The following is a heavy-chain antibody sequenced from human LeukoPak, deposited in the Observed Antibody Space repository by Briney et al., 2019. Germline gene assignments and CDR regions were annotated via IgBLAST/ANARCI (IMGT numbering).Heavy chain of an antibody. CDR1: AGSITTNC. Sequence: SETRSPTCTVPAGSITTNCSSWIRQPPGKGLGWNGSTYYCGSTNYNPSLRSRVTISVDTSKNQFSLKLSSVTAADTAVYYCAGQVRDYDFWSGYWIDPWGQGTLVTVSS. J-gene: IGHJ5*02. CDR2: TYYCGST. CDR3: AGQVRDYDFWSGYWIDP. D-gene: IGHD3-3*01. V-gene: IGHV4-59*08.